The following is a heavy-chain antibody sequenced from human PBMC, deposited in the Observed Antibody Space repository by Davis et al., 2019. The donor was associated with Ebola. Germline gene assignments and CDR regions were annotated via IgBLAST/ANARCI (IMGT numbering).Heavy chain of an antibody. J-gene: IGHJ6*02. D-gene: IGHD3-10*01. CDR2: INHSGST. Sequence: SETLSLTCAVYGGSFSGYYWSWIRQLPGKGLEWIGEINHSGSTNSNPSLKSRVTISVDTSKNQFSLQLSSVTAADTAVYYCASGGYGYGMDVWGQGTTVTVSS. CDR1: GGSFSGYY. V-gene: IGHV4-34*01. CDR3: ASGGYGYGMDV.